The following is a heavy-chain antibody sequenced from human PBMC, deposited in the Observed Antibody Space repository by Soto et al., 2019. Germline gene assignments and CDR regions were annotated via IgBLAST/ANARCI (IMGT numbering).Heavy chain of an antibody. J-gene: IGHJ4*02. Sequence: SVKVSCKASGGTFSSYAISWVRQAPGQGLEWMGGIIPIFGTANYAQKFQGRVTITADKSTSTAYMELSSLRSEDTAVYYCARHLGYYDSSGYYPGNFDYWGQGTPVTVYS. CDR2: IIPIFGTA. V-gene: IGHV1-69*06. CDR3: ARHLGYYDSSGYYPGNFDY. D-gene: IGHD3-22*01. CDR1: GGTFSSYA.